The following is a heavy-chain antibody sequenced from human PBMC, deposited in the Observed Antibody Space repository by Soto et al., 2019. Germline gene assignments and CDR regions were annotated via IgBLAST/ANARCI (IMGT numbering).Heavy chain of an antibody. CDR1: GYTFTSYD. CDR3: ARVPGDYDFWSGYYFYYYYYLDV. J-gene: IGHJ6*03. CDR2: TNPNSGNT. V-gene: IGHV1-8*01. Sequence: GASVKVSCKASGYTFTSYDINWVRQATGQGLEWMGWTNPNSGNTGYAQKFQGRVTMTRNTSISTAYMELSSLRSEDTAVYYCARVPGDYDFWSGYYFYYYYYLDVWGKGTSVIVSS. D-gene: IGHD3-3*01.